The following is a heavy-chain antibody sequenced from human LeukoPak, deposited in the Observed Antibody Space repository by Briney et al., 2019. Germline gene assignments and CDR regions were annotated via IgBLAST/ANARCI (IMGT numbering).Heavy chain of an antibody. CDR1: GYSISSGYY. V-gene: IGHV4-38-2*02. J-gene: IGHJ4*02. CDR3: ARDSRSGGDCYFDY. CDR2: IYHSGST. Sequence: PSETLSLTCTVSGYSISSGYYWGWIRQPPGKGLEWIGSIYHSGSTYYNPSLKSRVTISVDTSKNQFSLKLSSVTAADTAVYYCARDSRSGGDCYFDYWGQGTLVTVSS. D-gene: IGHD2-21*02.